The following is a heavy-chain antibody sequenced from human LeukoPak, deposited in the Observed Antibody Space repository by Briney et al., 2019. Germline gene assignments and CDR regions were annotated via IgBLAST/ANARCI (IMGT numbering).Heavy chain of an antibody. D-gene: IGHD3-10*01. V-gene: IGHV4-34*01. J-gene: IGHJ4*02. Sequence: SETLSLTCAVYGGSFSGYYWSWIRQPPGKGLEWIGEINHSGSTNYNPSLKSRVTISVDTSKNQFSLKLSSVTAADTAVYYCARGGDGWSGELLPYWGQGTLVTVSS. CDR3: ARGGDGWSGELLPY. CDR1: GGSFSGYY. CDR2: INHSGST.